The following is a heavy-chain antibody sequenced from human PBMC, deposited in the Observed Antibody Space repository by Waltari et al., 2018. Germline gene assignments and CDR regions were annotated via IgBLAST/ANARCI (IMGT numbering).Heavy chain of an antibody. CDR2: IYHSGCT. D-gene: IGHD3-10*01. Sequence: QVQLQESGPGLVKPSETLSLTCAVSGYSISSGYYWGWIRQPPGKGLEWIGSIYHSGCTYAHPSRNGRVTIAVDTSKNRFSLKLSSVTAADTAVYYCAREDPGYYYGMDVWGQGTTVTVSS. J-gene: IGHJ6*02. V-gene: IGHV4-38-2*02. CDR3: AREDPGYYYGMDV. CDR1: GYSISSGYY.